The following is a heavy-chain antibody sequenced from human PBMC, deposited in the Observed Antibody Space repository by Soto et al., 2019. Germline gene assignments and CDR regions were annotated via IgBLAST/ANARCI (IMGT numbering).Heavy chain of an antibody. CDR1: GVSISSGDYS. V-gene: IGHV4-30-4*01. CDR2: MYYSGIT. Sequence: QTLSLPCPVSGVSISSGDYSWSWIRPPPGKGLERMWDMYYSGITYYHPSLQSRVTISVDTSNHQFSLRLTSVTAADTAVYYCARDAGGYVRPGYLYGLDDWGPGAKVNV. J-gene: IGHJ6*02. D-gene: IGHD5-12*01. CDR3: ARDAGGYVRPGYLYGLDD.